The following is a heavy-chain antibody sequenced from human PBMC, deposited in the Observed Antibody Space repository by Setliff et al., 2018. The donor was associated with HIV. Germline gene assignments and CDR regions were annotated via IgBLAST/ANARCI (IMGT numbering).Heavy chain of an antibody. CDR3: ARDQPQDYDSLTGYYTGRYFDY. J-gene: IGHJ4*02. D-gene: IGHD3-9*01. Sequence: SETLSLTCTVSGDSINTDGFYWAWIRQHPATGLEWIGYIHYNGITYYNPSLESRVSISVDTSKNQFSLKLTSVTAADTAVYYCARDQPQDYDSLTGYYTGRYFDYWGRGTLVTVSS. V-gene: IGHV4-31*03. CDR1: GDSINTDGFY. CDR2: IHYNGIT.